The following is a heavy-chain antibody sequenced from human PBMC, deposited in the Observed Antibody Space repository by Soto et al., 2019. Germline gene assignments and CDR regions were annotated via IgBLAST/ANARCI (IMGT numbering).Heavy chain of an antibody. CDR2: IRIKFYGGTT. V-gene: IGHV3-49*03. CDR3: TRDLGGRFLVYGMDV. J-gene: IGHJ6*02. Sequence: PGGSLRLSCSGSGFTFGDYALTWFRQAPGKGLEWVGFIRIKFYGGTTEYAASVKGRFTISRDDAKSIAYLQMNSLKTEDTAVYYCTRDLGGRFLVYGMDVWGQGTTVTVSS. CDR1: GFTFGDYA. D-gene: IGHD3-3*01.